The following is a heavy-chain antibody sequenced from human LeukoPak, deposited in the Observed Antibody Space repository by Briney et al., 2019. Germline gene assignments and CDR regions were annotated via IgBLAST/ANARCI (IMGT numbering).Heavy chain of an antibody. V-gene: IGHV3-23*01. D-gene: IGHD2-2*01. J-gene: IGHJ4*02. CDR2: TSSSDAGT. CDR3: AKESLRVLPAATFDY. CDR1: GFPLSGYA. Sequence: GGSLRLSCAAFGFPLSGYAMSWVRQAPGKGLEWVSATSSSDAGTYHADSVRGRFTISRDNSKNTLYLQMNSLRVEDTAVYYCAKESLRVLPAATFDYWGQGTLVTVSS.